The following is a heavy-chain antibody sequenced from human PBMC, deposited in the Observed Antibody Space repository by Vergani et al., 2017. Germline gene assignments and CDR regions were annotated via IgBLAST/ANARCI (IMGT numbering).Heavy chain of an antibody. J-gene: IGHJ3*02. V-gene: IGHV4-34*01. CDR2: INHSGST. D-gene: IGHD4-17*01. Sequence: QVQLQQWGAGLLKPSETLSLTCAVYGGSFSGYYWSWIRQPPVKGLEWIGEINHSGSTNYNPSLKSRVTISVDTSKNQFSLKLSSVTAADTAVYYCASEDYGRRSLAFDIWGQGTMVSVSS. CDR3: ASEDYGRRSLAFDI. CDR1: GGSFSGYY.